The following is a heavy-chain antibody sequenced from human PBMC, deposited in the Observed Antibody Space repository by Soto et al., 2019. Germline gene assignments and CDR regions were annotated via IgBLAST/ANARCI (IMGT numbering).Heavy chain of an antibody. Sequence: QEQLVQAGAEVKKPGSSVRLSCRASGGTFSNDAVSWVRQAPGQGLQWMGGIIPIFGTTHYAQKFQGRVTITADESTATAYMELRSVTSEDTAVYYCATGLRTGNYGMDVWGQGTAVTVSS. J-gene: IGHJ6*02. CDR1: GGTFSNDA. CDR3: ATGLRTGNYGMDV. V-gene: IGHV1-69*01. CDR2: IIPIFGTT. D-gene: IGHD3-10*01.